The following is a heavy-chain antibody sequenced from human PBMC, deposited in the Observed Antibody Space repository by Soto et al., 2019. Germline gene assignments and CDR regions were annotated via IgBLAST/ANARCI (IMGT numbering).Heavy chain of an antibody. Sequence: QVQLQESGPGLVKPSQTLSLTCTVSGGSINSGGYYWSWIRQHPGKGLEWIGYIYYSGSTYYNPSLKSRVTLSVDTSKNQFSLKLSSVTAADTAVYYCARDNALVRGVESDYYYGMDVWGQGTTVTVSS. V-gene: IGHV4-31*03. D-gene: IGHD3-10*01. J-gene: IGHJ6*02. CDR2: IYYSGST. CDR3: ARDNALVRGVESDYYYGMDV. CDR1: GGSINSGGYY.